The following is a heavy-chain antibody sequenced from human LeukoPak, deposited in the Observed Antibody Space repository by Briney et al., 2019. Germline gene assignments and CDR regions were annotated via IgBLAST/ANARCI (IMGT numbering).Heavy chain of an antibody. CDR2: ISREGSDK. D-gene: IGHD6-19*01. Sequence: PGESLRLPCALSGFLFSIYPMVWARPSPGKGREWVAVISREGSDKYYGESVKGRFNISRDNSKNTVFLEISSLRVEETAVYYCARECLSSCWFVAFYDYWGRGTLVTVSS. CDR1: GFLFSIYP. J-gene: IGHJ4*02. CDR3: ARECLSSCWFVAFYDY. V-gene: IGHV3-30*03.